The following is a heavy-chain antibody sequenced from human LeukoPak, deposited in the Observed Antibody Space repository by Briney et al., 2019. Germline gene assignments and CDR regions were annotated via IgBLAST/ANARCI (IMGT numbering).Heavy chain of an antibody. J-gene: IGHJ4*02. V-gene: IGHV3-48*01. CDR2: ISSSSSTI. CDR1: GFTFSRLT. Sequence: GGSLRLSCATSGFTFSRLTMNWVRQAPGKGLEWVSYISSSSSTIYYADSVKGRFTISRDNAKNSLYLQMNSLRAEDTAVYYCARGSSGYYFDYWGQGTLVTVSS. CDR3: ARGSSGYYFDY. D-gene: IGHD3-22*01.